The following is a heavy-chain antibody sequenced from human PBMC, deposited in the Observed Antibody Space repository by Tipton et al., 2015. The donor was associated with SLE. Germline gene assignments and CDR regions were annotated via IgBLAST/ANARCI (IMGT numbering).Heavy chain of an antibody. D-gene: IGHD3-3*01. CDR1: GGSISSHY. J-gene: IGHJ4*02. CDR2: IYYSGST. Sequence: LRLSCTVSGGSISSHYRSWIRQPPGKGLEWIGYIYYSGSTNYNPSLKSRVTISVDTSKNQFSLKLSSVTAADTAVYYCARVFDFWSGYWFDYWGQGTLVTVSS. V-gene: IGHV4-59*11. CDR3: ARVFDFWSGYWFDY.